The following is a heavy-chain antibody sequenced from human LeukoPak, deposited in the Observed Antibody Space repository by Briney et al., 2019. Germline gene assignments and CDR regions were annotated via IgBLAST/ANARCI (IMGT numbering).Heavy chain of an antibody. V-gene: IGHV1-2*02. CDR1: GYTFTGYY. CDR2: INPNSGAT. Sequence: ASVSVSCKASGYTFTGYYIHWVRQAPGQGLEWMGWINPNSGATNYAQRFQGRVTMTRDTSISTAYMELSSLTSDDTAVYFCARVRERTTSAAAYWGQGTLVTVSS. J-gene: IGHJ4*02. CDR3: ARVRERTTSAAAY. D-gene: IGHD4-17*01.